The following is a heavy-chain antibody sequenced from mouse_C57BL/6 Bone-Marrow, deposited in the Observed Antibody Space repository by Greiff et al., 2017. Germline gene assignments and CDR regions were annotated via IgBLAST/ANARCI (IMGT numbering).Heavy chain of an antibody. Sequence: VQLQQSGPGLVQPSQSLSITCTVSGFSLTSYGVHWVRQSPGKGLEWLGVIWSGGRTDYNAAFISRLSISKDNSTSQVFFKMNRLQADDTAIYYCASLTYFDYWGQGTTLTVSS. J-gene: IGHJ2*01. D-gene: IGHD1-3*01. CDR2: IWSGGRT. CDR3: ASLTYFDY. CDR1: GFSLTSYG. V-gene: IGHV2-2*01.